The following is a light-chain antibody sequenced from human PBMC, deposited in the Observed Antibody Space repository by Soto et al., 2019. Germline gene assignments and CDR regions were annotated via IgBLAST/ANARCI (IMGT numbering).Light chain of an antibody. J-gene: IGLJ3*02. CDR1: SSDVGNYKY. V-gene: IGLV2-23*02. Sequence: QSALTQPASVSGSPGQSITISCTGTSSDVGNYKYVSWYQQHPGKAPKLMIYEVSNRPSGVSNRFSGSKSGNTASLTISGLQAEDETDYYCFSSAGPTTWVFGGGTKLTVL. CDR3: FSSAGPTTWV. CDR2: EVS.